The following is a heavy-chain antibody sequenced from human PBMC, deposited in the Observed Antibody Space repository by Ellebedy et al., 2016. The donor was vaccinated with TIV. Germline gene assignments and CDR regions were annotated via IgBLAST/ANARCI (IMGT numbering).Heavy chain of an antibody. J-gene: IGHJ3*02. D-gene: IGHD1-7*01. V-gene: IGHV3-23*01. CDR1: GFTFSSYA. Sequence: GGSLRLSCAASGFTFSSYAMSWIRQAPGKGLEWVAAVSVSGGSTYYADSVKGRFTISRDNFKNTLYLQMSSLRAEDTAVYYCAKDRRELDTFDIWGQGTMVTVSS. CDR3: AKDRRELDTFDI. CDR2: VSVSGGST.